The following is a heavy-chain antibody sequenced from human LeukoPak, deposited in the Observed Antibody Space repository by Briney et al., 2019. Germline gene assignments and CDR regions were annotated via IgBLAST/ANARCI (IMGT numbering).Heavy chain of an antibody. CDR2: IWYDGSNK. Sequence: SGGSLRLSCAASGFTFSSYWMHWVRQAPGKGLEWVAVIWYDGSNKYYADSVKGRFTISRDNSKNTLYLQMNSLRAEDTAVYYCARDGSPYDSSGYWGWGQGTLVTVSS. CDR1: GFTFSSYW. V-gene: IGHV3-33*08. CDR3: ARDGSPYDSSGYWG. J-gene: IGHJ4*02. D-gene: IGHD3-22*01.